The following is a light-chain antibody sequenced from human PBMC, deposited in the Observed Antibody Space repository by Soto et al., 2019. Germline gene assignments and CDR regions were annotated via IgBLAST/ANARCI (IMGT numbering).Light chain of an antibody. J-gene: IGKJ2*01. CDR3: QYYGSSPPDT. Sequence: EIVLTQSPGTLSLSPGERAALSCRASQSISSRYLAWYQQKPGQAPRLLIYGASSRATGIPDRFSGSGSGTDFTLTISRLEPEDFAVYYCQYYGSSPPDTFGQGTKLAIK. CDR1: QSISSRY. CDR2: GAS. V-gene: IGKV3-20*01.